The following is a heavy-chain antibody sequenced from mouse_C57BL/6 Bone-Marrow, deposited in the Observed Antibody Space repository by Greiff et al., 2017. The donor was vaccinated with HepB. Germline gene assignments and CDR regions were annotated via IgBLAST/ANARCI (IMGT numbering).Heavy chain of an antibody. V-gene: IGHV7-3*01. D-gene: IGHD2-1*01. Sequence: EVKLVESGGGLVQPGGSLSLSCAASGFTFTDYYMSWVRQPPGKALEWLGFIRNKANGYTTEYSASVKGRFTISRDNSQSILYLQMNALRAEDSATYYCARSLYGNYNYYAMDYWGQGTSVTVSS. CDR1: GFTFTDYY. J-gene: IGHJ4*01. CDR2: IRNKANGYTT. CDR3: ARSLYGNYNYYAMDY.